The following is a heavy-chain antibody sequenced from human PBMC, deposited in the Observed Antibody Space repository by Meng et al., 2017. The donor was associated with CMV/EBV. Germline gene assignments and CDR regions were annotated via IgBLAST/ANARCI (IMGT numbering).Heavy chain of an antibody. CDR3: ARPIAAAGNDYYGMDV. D-gene: IGHD6-13*01. V-gene: IGHV5-51*01. CDR1: GYSFTSYW. J-gene: IGHJ6*02. CDR2: IYPGDSDT. Sequence: GGSLRLSCKGSGYSFTSYWIGWVRQMPGKGLEWVGIIYPGDSDTRYSPSFKGQVTISADKSISTAYLQWSSLKASDTAMYYCARPIAAAGNDYYGMDVWGQGTTVTVSS.